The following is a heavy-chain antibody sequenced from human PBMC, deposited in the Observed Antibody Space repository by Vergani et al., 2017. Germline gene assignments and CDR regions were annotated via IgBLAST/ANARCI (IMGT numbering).Heavy chain of an antibody. Sequence: QVQLVQSGAEVKKPGSSVKVSCKASGGTFSSYAISWVRQAPGQGLEWMGGIIPIFGTANYAQKFQGRVTITADESTSTAYMELSSLRSEDTAVYYCASSITMVRGVPSPRNYYYYYGMDVWGQGTTVTVSS. D-gene: IGHD3-10*01. CDR3: ASSITMVRGVPSPRNYYYYYGMDV. J-gene: IGHJ6*02. CDR2: IIPIFGTA. V-gene: IGHV1-69*12. CDR1: GGTFSSYA.